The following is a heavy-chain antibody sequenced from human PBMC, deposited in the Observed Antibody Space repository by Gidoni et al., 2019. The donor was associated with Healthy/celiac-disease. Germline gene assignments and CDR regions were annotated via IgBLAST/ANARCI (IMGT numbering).Heavy chain of an antibody. CDR3: AKDAIVVVPAATQTTDY. Sequence: EVQLVESGGGLVQPGGSLRLSCAASGFTFSSYAMSWVRQAPGKGLEWVSAISGSGGSTYYADSVKGRFTISRDNSKNTLYLQMNSLRAEDTAVYYCAKDAIVVVPAATQTTDYWGQGTLVTVSS. CDR2: ISGSGGST. J-gene: IGHJ4*02. V-gene: IGHV3-23*04. CDR1: GFTFSSYA. D-gene: IGHD2-2*01.